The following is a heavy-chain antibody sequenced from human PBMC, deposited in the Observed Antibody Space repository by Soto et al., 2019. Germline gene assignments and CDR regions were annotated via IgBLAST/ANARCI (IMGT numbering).Heavy chain of an antibody. J-gene: IGHJ4*02. CDR3: ARSLGWYAIDY. CDR1: GVSIGSNYY. D-gene: IGHD6-19*01. V-gene: IGHV4-4*02. Sequence: QVLLQESGPGLVQPSGTLSLSCVVSGVSIGSNYYWGWVRQPPGKGLAWLGDMSHIGSVNYNPSLKSRVTISMDKSQNQFSLKLNSVTAADTAIYSCARSLGWYAIDYWGQGTLVIVSS. CDR2: MSHIGSV.